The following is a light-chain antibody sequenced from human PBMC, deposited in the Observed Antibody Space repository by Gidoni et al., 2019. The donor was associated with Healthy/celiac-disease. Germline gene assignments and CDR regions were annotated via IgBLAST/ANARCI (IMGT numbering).Light chain of an antibody. V-gene: IGKV2-28*01. Sequence: DIVMTPSPLSQPVTPGEPASISCRSSQSLLHSNGYNYLDWYLQKPGQSPQLLIYLGSNRASGVPDRFSGSGSGTDFTLKISRVEAEYVGVYYCMQALQTPYTFGQGTKLEIK. CDR1: QSLLHSNGYNY. J-gene: IGKJ2*01. CDR3: MQALQTPYT. CDR2: LGS.